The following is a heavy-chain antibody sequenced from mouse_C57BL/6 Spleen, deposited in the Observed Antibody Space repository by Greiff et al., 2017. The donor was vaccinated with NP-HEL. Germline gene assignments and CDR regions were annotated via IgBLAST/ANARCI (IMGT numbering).Heavy chain of an antibody. CDR3: ARYTTVVATNWYFDV. V-gene: IGHV1-82*01. CDR1: GYAFSSSW. D-gene: IGHD1-1*01. Sequence: VKLQESGPELVKPGASVKISCKASGYAFSSSWMNWVKQRPGKGLEWIGRLYPGDGDTNYNGKFKGKATLTADKSSSTAYMQISSLTSEDSAVYFCARYTTVVATNWYFDVWGTGTTVTVSS. CDR2: LYPGDGDT. J-gene: IGHJ1*03.